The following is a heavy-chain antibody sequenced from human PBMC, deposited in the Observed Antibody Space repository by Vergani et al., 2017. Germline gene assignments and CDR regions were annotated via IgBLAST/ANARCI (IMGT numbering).Heavy chain of an antibody. V-gene: IGHV4-61*02. J-gene: IGHJ6*02. Sequence: QVQLQESGPGLVKPSQTLSLTCTVSGGSISSGSYYWSWIRQPAGKGLEWIGRIYTSGSTNYNPSLKSRVTISVDTSKNQFSLKLSSVTAADTAVYYCARDSWLLWFGDPAGEYYGMDVWGQGTTVTVSS. CDR3: ARDSWLLWFGDPAGEYYGMDV. CDR1: GGSISSGSYY. D-gene: IGHD3-10*01. CDR2: IYTSGST.